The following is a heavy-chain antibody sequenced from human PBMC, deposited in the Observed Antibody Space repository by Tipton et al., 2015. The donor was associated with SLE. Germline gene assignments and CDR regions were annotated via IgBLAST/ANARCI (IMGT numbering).Heavy chain of an antibody. CDR1: GVSISNYY. D-gene: IGHD6-19*01. CDR2: IYYTGTT. V-gene: IGHV4-59*06. Sequence: TLSLTCYVTGVSISNYYWTWIRQLPGKGLEWIGYIYYTGTTYYNPSVKSRVTISLDTSKNQFSLQLNSVTAADTAVYYCARSVARYFNSWGQGTLVTVSS. J-gene: IGHJ4*02. CDR3: ARSVARYFNS.